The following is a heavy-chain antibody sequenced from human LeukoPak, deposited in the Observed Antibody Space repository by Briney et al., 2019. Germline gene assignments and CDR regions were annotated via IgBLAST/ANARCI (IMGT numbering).Heavy chain of an antibody. D-gene: IGHD3-16*01. CDR3: VKDATWGGFDY. Sequence: GGSLRLSCAASRFTFSTYWMHWVRQAPGRGLVWVSRINSDGSSTGYADSVKGRFTISRDNAKNTLYLQMNSLRADDTALYYCVKDATWGGFDYWGQGTLVTVSS. J-gene: IGHJ4*02. CDR1: RFTFSTYW. CDR2: INSDGSST. V-gene: IGHV3-74*01.